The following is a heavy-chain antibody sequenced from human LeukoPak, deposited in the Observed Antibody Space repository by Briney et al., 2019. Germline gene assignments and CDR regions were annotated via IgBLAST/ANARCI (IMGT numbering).Heavy chain of an antibody. CDR3: ATGRSIRYFDY. J-gene: IGHJ4*02. CDR2: IYYSGST. D-gene: IGHD3-9*01. V-gene: IGHV4-59*08. Sequence: SETLSLTCTVSGGSISSYYWSWIRQPPGKGLEWIGYIYYSGSTNYNPSLKSRVTISVDTSKNQFSLKLSSVTAADTAVYYCATGRSIRYFDYWGQGTLLTVSS. CDR1: GGSISSYY.